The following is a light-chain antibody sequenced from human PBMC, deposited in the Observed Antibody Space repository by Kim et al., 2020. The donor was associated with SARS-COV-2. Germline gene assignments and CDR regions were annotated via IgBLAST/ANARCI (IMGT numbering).Light chain of an antibody. J-gene: IGKJ4*01. CDR1: QSIINH. CDR2: DAS. V-gene: IGKV3-11*01. CDR3: QQRNSWPLT. Sequence: EIVLTQSPATLSLSPGERATLSCRTSQSIINHLAWYQQKPGHAPRLVISDASNRATGVPARFSGSGSGTDFTLTITNLEPEDFAVYYCQQRNSWPLTFGGGTKVDIK.